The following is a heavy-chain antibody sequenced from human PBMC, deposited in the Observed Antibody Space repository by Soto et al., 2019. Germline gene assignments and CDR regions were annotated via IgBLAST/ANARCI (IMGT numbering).Heavy chain of an antibody. J-gene: IGHJ6*02. CDR2: ISSSGAGT. CDR3: ARYSGGYGMDI. CDR1: GFTFSSYA. V-gene: IGHV3-23*01. D-gene: IGHD2-21*01. Sequence: EVQLLESGGGLVQPGGSLRLSCAASGFTFSSYAMNWVRQAPGKGLEWVSGISSSGAGTYYADSVKGRFTISRDNSKNTLYVQMNSLRAEDTAVYYCARYSGGYGMDIWGQGTAVTVSS.